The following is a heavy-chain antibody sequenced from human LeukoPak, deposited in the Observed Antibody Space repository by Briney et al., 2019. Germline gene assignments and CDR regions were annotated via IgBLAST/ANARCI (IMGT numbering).Heavy chain of an antibody. V-gene: IGHV3-7*01. J-gene: IGHJ3*02. CDR2: IKQDGSEK. Sequence: GGSLRLSCAASGFTFSSYWMSWVRQAPGKGLEWVANIKQDGSEKYYVDSVKGRFTISRDNTRNSLYLQMNSLSAEDTAVYYCAKEHSDEAFDIWGQGTMVTVSS. CDR3: AKEHSDEAFDI. CDR1: GFTFSSYW.